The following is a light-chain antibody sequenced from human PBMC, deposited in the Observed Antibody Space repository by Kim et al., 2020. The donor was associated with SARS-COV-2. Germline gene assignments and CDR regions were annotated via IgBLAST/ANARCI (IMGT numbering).Light chain of an antibody. V-gene: IGKV3-15*01. CDR2: DSS. CDR3: QQYNDWPWT. J-gene: IGKJ1*01. Sequence: EIVMTQSPATLSVSPGERATLSCRASQSAGTNLAWYQHKPGQAPRLLISDSSTRATGIPARFSGSGSGTEFTLTISSLQSEDFALYYFQQYNDWPWTFGPGTKVDIK. CDR1: QSAGTN.